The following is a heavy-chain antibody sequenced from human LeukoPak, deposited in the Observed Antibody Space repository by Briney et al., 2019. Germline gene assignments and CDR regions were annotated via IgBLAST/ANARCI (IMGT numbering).Heavy chain of an antibody. CDR1: GFTFSSTA. D-gene: IGHD6-13*01. Sequence: GSSLRLSCAVPGFTFSSTAMYWVRQAPGKGLEWVAVIWYDGTNKFHADSVKGRFTISRDNSKNMLYLQMNSLRVEDTAVYYCAKWQGVGAAGHFDYWGQGSLVIVSS. J-gene: IGHJ4*02. CDR2: IWYDGTNK. CDR3: AKWQGVGAAGHFDY. V-gene: IGHV3-33*06.